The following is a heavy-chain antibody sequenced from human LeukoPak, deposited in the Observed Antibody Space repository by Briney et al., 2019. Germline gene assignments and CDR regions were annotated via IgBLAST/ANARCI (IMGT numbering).Heavy chain of an antibody. D-gene: IGHD3-3*01. CDR3: ARDVLRSLEWKGGSGMDV. CDR2: ICAYNGNT. Sequence: ASVKVSCKASGYTFTSYGICWVRQAPGQGLEWMGWICAYNGNTNYAQKLQGRVTMTTDTSTSTAYMELRSLRSDDTAVYYCARDVLRSLEWKGGSGMDVWGQGTTVTVSS. J-gene: IGHJ6*02. CDR1: GYTFTSYG. V-gene: IGHV1-18*01.